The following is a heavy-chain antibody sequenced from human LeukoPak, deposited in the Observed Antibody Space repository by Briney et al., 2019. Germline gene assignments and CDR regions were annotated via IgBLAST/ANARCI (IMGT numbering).Heavy chain of an antibody. CDR3: AKAEYDFWSGYYL. D-gene: IGHD3-3*01. Sequence: GGSLRLSCAASGFTFSSYAMSWVRQAPRKGLEWVSAISGSGGSTYYADSVKGRFTISRDNSKNTLYLQMNSLRAEDTAVYYCAKAEYDFWSGYYLWGQGTLVTVSS. V-gene: IGHV3-23*01. J-gene: IGHJ4*02. CDR2: ISGSGGST. CDR1: GFTFSSYA.